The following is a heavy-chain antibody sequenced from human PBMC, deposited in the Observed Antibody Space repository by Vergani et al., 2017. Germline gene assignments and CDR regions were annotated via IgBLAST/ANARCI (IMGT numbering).Heavy chain of an antibody. J-gene: IGHJ4*02. CDR2: INHSGST. CDR3: ARGFPDIVVVPAAIPRGYYFDY. V-gene: IGHV4-34*01. D-gene: IGHD2-2*01. Sequence: QVQLQQWGAGLLKPSETLSLTCAVYGGSFSGYYWSWIRQPPGKGLEWIGEINHSGSTNYNPSLKSRVTISVDTSTNQFSLKLSSVTAADTAVYYCARGFPDIVVVPAAIPRGYYFDYWGQGTLVTVSS. CDR1: GGSFSGYY.